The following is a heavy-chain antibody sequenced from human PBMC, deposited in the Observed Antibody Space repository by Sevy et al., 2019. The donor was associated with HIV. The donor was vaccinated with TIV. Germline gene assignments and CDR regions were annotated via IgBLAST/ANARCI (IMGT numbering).Heavy chain of an antibody. CDR3: VRGGHLPIDSFDI. D-gene: IGHD2-15*01. Sequence: KAAESLKISCETSGYWFTSHWIGWVRRMPGKGLEWVGIVFPGNSDVRYAPSFQGQVTISVDKSISVAYLQWSSLKASDTAMYYCVRGGHLPIDSFDIWGQGTMVTVSS. V-gene: IGHV5-51*01. CDR1: GYWFTSHW. J-gene: IGHJ3*02. CDR2: VFPGNSDV.